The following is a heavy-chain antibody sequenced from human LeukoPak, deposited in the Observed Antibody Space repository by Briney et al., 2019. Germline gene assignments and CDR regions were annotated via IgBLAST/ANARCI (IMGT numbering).Heavy chain of an antibody. Sequence: SETLSLTCTVSGGSISSSSYYWGWIRQPPGKGLEWIGSIYYSGSTYYNPSLKSRVTISVDTSKNQFSLKLSSVTAADTAVYYCARPNSSGWYIDLWGRGTLVTVSS. CDR1: GGSISSSSYY. CDR2: IYYSGST. CDR3: ARPNSSGWYIDL. J-gene: IGHJ2*01. D-gene: IGHD6-19*01. V-gene: IGHV4-39*07.